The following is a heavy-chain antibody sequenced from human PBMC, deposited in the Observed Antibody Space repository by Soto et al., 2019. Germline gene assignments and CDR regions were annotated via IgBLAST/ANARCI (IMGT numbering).Heavy chain of an antibody. Sequence: EVQLVESGGGLVQPGRSLRLSCAASGFTCDDYAMHWVRQAPGKGLEWVSGISWNSGSIGYADSVQGRYTISRDNAKNSLYLQMNSLRAEDTALYYCAKDMGCISTSCYVYADYYGVYVWCQGTTVTVSS. CDR2: ISWNSGSI. CDR3: AKDMGCISTSCYVYADYYGVYV. V-gene: IGHV3-9*01. J-gene: IGHJ6*02. D-gene: IGHD2-2*01. CDR1: GFTCDDYA.